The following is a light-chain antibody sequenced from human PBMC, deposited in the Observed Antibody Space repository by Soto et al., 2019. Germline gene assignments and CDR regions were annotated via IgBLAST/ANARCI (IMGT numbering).Light chain of an antibody. Sequence: EIVLTQSPATLSLSPGERATLSCRASQSVTNSLAWYQQQPGQAPRLLIYHASNRATGVPARFSGSGSGTDITLTISSLEPADFAVYYCQQRRTFGQGTKVEIK. CDR3: QQRRT. J-gene: IGKJ1*01. CDR2: HAS. CDR1: QSVTNS. V-gene: IGKV3-11*01.